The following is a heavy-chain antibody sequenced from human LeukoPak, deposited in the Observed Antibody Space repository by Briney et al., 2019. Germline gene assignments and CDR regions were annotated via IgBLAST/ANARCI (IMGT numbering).Heavy chain of an antibody. CDR1: GFTFSSYW. CDR3: ARGDPKYYYGSGSYYL. J-gene: IGHJ4*02. CDR2: INRDGSST. D-gene: IGHD3-10*01. V-gene: IGHV3-74*01. Sequence: GGSLRLSCAASGFTFSSYWMHWVRQAPGKGLVWVSRINRDGSSTSYADSVKGRFTISRDNAKNTLYLQMNSLRAEDTAVYYCARGDPKYYYGSGSYYLWGQGTLVTVSS.